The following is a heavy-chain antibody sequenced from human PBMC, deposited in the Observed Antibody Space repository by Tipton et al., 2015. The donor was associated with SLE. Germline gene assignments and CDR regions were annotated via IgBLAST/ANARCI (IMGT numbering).Heavy chain of an antibody. Sequence: QLVQSGAEVMKPGASVKVSCKASGYTFTNFDISWVRQAPGQGLEWMGWISTKNGATKYAQRFQGRVSMTTDTSTSTTYMALRSPRSDDTAIYYCARECSGTGCLDYWGQGTLVTVSS. J-gene: IGHJ4*02. CDR1: GYTFTNFD. V-gene: IGHV1-18*01. CDR3: ARECSGTGCLDY. D-gene: IGHD3-10*02. CDR2: ISTKNGAT.